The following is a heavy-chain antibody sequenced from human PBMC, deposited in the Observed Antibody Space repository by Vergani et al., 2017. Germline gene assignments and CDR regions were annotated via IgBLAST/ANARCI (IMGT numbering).Heavy chain of an antibody. V-gene: IGHV3-49*03. D-gene: IGHD3-3*01. Sequence: EVQLVESGGGLVQPGGSLRLSCAASGFTFGDYAMSWFRQAPGKGLEWVGFIRSKAYGGTTEYAASVKGRFTISRDDSKSIAYLQMNSLKTEDTAVYYCAKDRGFTLDFWSGYYTVYYFDYWGQGTLVTVSS. CDR2: IRSKAYGGTT. J-gene: IGHJ4*02. CDR3: AKDRGFTLDFWSGYYTVYYFDY. CDR1: GFTFGDYA.